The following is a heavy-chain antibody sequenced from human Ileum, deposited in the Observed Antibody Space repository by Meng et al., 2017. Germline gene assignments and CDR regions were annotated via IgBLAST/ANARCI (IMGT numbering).Heavy chain of an antibody. CDR1: GGIFRNSTW. CDR3: ARHGSGSYPYLEY. Sequence: QVNPQEPVPGLGNSSGTLSLTCAVPGGIFRNSTWWSWARQPPGKGLEWIGQLDHGVSTNDNPTPTSRVPRSVDKSRDHFSLTLRSVTAADTAVYDCARHGSGSYPYLEYWGQGTLVTVSS. D-gene: IGHD3-10*01. CDR2: LDHGVST. V-gene: IGHV4-4*02. J-gene: IGHJ4*02.